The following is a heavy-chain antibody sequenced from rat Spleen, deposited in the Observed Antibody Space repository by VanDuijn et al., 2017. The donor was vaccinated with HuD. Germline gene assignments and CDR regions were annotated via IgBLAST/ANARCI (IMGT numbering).Heavy chain of an antibody. CDR2: IRNKANGYTT. D-gene: IGHD1-12*01. V-gene: IGHV7-7*01. CDR3: ARIDSYAHVGVMDA. J-gene: IGHJ4*01. Sequence: EVQLVESGGGLVQPGGSMRLSCAASGFTFTDFYMNWIRQPAGKAPEWLGFIRNKANGYTTEYNLSVKGRFTISRDNTQNMLYLQMNTLRAEDTATYYCARIDSYAHVGVMDAWGQGASVTVSS. CDR1: GFTFTDFY.